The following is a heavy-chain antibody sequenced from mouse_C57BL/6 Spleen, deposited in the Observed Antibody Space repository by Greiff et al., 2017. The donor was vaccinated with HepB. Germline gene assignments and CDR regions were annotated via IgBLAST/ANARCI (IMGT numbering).Heavy chain of an antibody. CDR2: ISYDGSN. V-gene: IGHV3-6*01. D-gene: IGHD2-1*01. Sequence: EVQLQQSGPGLVKPSQSLSLTCSVTGYSITSGYYWNWIRQFPGNKLEWMGYISYDGSNNYNPSLKNRISITRDTSKNQFFLKLNSVTTEDTATYYCATYGNFAYWGQGTLVTVSA. J-gene: IGHJ3*01. CDR1: GYSITSGYY. CDR3: ATYGNFAY.